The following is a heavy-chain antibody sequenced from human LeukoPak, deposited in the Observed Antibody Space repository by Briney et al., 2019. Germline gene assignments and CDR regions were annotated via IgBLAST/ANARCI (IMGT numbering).Heavy chain of an antibody. Sequence: GGSLRLSCAASGFTFDDYAMHWVRQAPGKSLEWVSLISGDGGSTYYADSVKGRFTISRGNSKNSLYLQMNSLRTEDTALYYCAKDPYCSGGSCYGGWFDPWGQGTLVTVSS. V-gene: IGHV3-43*02. J-gene: IGHJ5*02. CDR1: GFTFDDYA. CDR2: ISGDGGST. CDR3: AKDPYCSGGSCYGGWFDP. D-gene: IGHD2-15*01.